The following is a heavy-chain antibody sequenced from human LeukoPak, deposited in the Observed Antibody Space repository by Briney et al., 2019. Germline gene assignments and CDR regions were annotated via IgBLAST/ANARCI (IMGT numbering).Heavy chain of an antibody. CDR2: INPNSGGT. V-gene: IGHV1-2*02. J-gene: IGHJ4*02. CDR1: GYTFTGYY. Sequence: ASVKVSCKASGYTFTGYYMHWVRQAPGQGLEWMGWINPNSGGTNYAQKFQGRVTMTRDTSISTAYMELSRLRSDDTAVYYCARSYYDSSGYYYRFDYWGQGTLVTVSS. D-gene: IGHD3-22*01. CDR3: ARSYYDSSGYYYRFDY.